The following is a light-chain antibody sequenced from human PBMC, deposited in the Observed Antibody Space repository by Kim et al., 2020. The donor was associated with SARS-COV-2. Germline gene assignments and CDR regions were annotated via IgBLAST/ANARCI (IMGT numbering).Light chain of an antibody. Sequence: EIVLTQSPATLSLSPGERVTLSCRASQSVSSYLAWYQQKPGQAPRLLIYDASNRATGIPGRFSGSGSGTDFTLTISSLETEDFAVYYCQQRSNWPLTFGGGTNVDIK. CDR1: QSVSSY. V-gene: IGKV3-11*01. CDR2: DAS. CDR3: QQRSNWPLT. J-gene: IGKJ4*01.